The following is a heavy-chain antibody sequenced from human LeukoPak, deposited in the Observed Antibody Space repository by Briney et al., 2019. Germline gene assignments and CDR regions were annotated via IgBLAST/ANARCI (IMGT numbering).Heavy chain of an antibody. CDR1: GYTFTSYG. J-gene: IGHJ4*02. D-gene: IGHD5-12*01. Sequence: ASVKVSCKASGYTFTSYGISWVRQAPGQGLEWMGWISAYNGNTNYAQKLQGRVTMTTDASTSTAYMELRSLRSDDTAVYYCARVKGGYANQYTDYWGQGTLVTVSS. V-gene: IGHV1-18*01. CDR2: ISAYNGNT. CDR3: ARVKGGYANQYTDY.